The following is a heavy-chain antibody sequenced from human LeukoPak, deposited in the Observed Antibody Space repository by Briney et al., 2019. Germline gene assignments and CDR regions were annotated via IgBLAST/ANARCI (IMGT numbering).Heavy chain of an antibody. J-gene: IGHJ3*02. CDR2: ISSSGSTI. Sequence: GGSLRLSCAASGFTFSSYEMNWVRQAPGKGLEWVSYISSSGSTIYYADSVKGRFTISRDNAKNSLYLQMNSLRAEDTALYYCAKGVTMIVVRGAFDIWGQGTMVTVSS. CDR3: AKGVTMIVVRGAFDI. V-gene: IGHV3-48*03. CDR1: GFTFSSYE. D-gene: IGHD3-22*01.